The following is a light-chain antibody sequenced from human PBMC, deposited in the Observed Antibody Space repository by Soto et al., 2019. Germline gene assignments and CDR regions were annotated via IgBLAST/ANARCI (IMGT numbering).Light chain of an antibody. CDR2: GTS. CDR3: QQYNNWPPLT. CDR1: QSISSN. V-gene: IGKV3-15*01. Sequence: EIVMTQSPATLSVSPGERATLFCRASQSISSNLAWYQQKAGQAPRLLIYGTSTMATGIPARFSGSGSETEFTHTTSSLQSEDFAVNYCQQYNNWPPLTFSGGTQMEIK. J-gene: IGKJ4*01.